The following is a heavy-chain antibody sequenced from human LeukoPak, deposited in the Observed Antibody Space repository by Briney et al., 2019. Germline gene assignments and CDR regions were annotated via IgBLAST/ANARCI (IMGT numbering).Heavy chain of an antibody. CDR3: ARVRAGGYFDY. V-gene: IGHV4-38-2*01. J-gene: IGHJ4*02. D-gene: IGHD4-23*01. CDR1: GYSISSGYY. CDR2: IYHSGST. Sequence: SETLSLTCAVSGYSISSGYYWGWIRQPPGKGLEWIGSIYHSGSTYYNPSLKSRVTISVDTSKNQFSLKLSSVTAADTAVYYGARVRAGGYFDYWGQGTLVTVSS.